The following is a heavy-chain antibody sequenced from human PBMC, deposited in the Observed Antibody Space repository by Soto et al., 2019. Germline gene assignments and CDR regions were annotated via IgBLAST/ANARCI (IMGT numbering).Heavy chain of an antibody. D-gene: IGHD6-13*01. CDR1: GFTFSSYA. J-gene: IGHJ4*02. CDR3: ARRIATAGTAKHFDC. Sequence: EVQLLDSGGGLVQPGGSLRLSCAASGFTFSSYAMRWIRQAPGKGLERVSSLSGSGSNTYYADSVKARFTISRDNFKNTLYLQMNSLRAEDTAVYYCARRIATAGTAKHFDCWGQGALVTVSS. V-gene: IGHV3-23*01. CDR2: LSGSGSNT.